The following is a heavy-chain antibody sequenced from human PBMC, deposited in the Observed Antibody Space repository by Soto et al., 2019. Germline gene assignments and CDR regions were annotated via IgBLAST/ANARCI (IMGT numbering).Heavy chain of an antibody. Sequence: QVQLVESGGGVVQPGRSLRLSCAASGFTFSSYAMHWVRQAPGKGLEWVAVISYDGSNKYYADSVKGRFTISRDNSKNTLYLQMNSLRAEDTAVYYCARVRYSSGWYYYYYGMDVWGQGTTVTVSS. D-gene: IGHD6-19*01. J-gene: IGHJ6*02. CDR2: ISYDGSNK. V-gene: IGHV3-30-3*01. CDR1: GFTFSSYA. CDR3: ARVRYSSGWYYYYYGMDV.